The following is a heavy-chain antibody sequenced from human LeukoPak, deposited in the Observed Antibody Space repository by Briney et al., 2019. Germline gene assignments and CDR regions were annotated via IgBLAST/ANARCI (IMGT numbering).Heavy chain of an antibody. D-gene: IGHD3-22*01. CDR2: INHSGST. CDR3: ARGLPRRNYYDSSGYYSYYFDY. V-gene: IGHV4-34*01. Sequence: PSETLSLTCAVYGGSFSGCYWSWIRQPPGKGLEWIGEINHSGSTNYNPSLKSRVTISVDTSKNQFSLKLSSVTAADTAVYYCARGLPRRNYYDSSGYYSYYFDYWGQGTLVTVSS. J-gene: IGHJ4*02. CDR1: GGSFSGCY.